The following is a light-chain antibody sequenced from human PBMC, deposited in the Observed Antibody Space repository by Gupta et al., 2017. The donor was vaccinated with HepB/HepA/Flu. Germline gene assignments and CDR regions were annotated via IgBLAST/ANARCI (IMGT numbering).Light chain of an antibody. CDR2: QDT. Sequence: SYELSHTPSVSVSPGQTASLTCSVDKLGDKYVCWYQQKPGQSPVLVIYQDTTRPSGISERFSGSNSGNTATLTIGGTQDMDEAGYFCQAWDSNSVFGRGTKLTVL. CDR3: QAWDSNSV. V-gene: IGLV3-1*01. CDR1: KLGDKY. J-gene: IGLJ2*01.